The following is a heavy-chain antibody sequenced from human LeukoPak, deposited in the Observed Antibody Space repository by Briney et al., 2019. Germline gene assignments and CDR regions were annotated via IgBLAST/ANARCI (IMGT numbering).Heavy chain of an antibody. Sequence: SQTLSLACAISGDSVSANGAAWNWIRQSPSRGLEWLGRTYYRSKWYNDYAVSVKSRITINPDTSKNQFSLQLNSVTPEDTAVYYCARVPYYDFQADAFDIWGQGTMVTVSS. CDR1: GDSVSANGAA. CDR2: TYYRSKWYN. D-gene: IGHD3-3*01. CDR3: ARVPYYDFQADAFDI. J-gene: IGHJ3*02. V-gene: IGHV6-1*01.